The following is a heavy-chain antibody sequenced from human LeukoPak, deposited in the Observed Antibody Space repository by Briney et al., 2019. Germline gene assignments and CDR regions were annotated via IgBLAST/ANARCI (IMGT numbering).Heavy chain of an antibody. CDR2: IYVTGNYI. CDR3: AREFNTIGNFDF. CDR1: GFTFSRFS. V-gene: IGHV3-21*01. D-gene: IGHD1-14*01. Sequence: GGSLRLSCATSGFTFSRFSFRWVRQAPGKGLEWVASIYVTGNYINYADSVKGRVTISRDNAKNSVYLQMNSLRADDTAVYYCAREFNTIGNFDFWGGGTLVTVSS. J-gene: IGHJ4*02.